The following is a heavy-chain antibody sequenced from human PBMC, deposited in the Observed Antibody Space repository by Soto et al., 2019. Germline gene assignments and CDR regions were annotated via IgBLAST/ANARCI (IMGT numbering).Heavy chain of an antibody. CDR2: MYYSGST. CDR3: ARIVVIPAAPDYYNYYGVDV. CDR1: GDSSISSNYY. J-gene: IGHJ6*02. Sequence: SETLSLTCTVSGDSSISSNYYWAWIRQSPGKGLEWIGNMYYSGSTYYNLSLKSRVTMSVDTSKNQLSLKISSVTAADTSVYYCARIVVIPAAPDYYNYYGVDVWGQGTTVT. V-gene: IGHV4-39*01. D-gene: IGHD2-2*01.